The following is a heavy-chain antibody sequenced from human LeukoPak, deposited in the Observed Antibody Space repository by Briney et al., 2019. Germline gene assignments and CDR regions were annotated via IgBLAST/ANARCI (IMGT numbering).Heavy chain of an antibody. CDR2: INPTGGST. Sequence: ASVKVSCKASGYTFTSYYMHWVRQAPGQGLEWMGLINPTGGSTGYAQKFQGRVTMTRDMSTSTDYMELSSLRSEDTAVYYCARESGYDSEFDYWGQGTLVTVSS. CDR3: ARESGYDSEFDY. J-gene: IGHJ4*02. CDR1: GYTFTSYY. D-gene: IGHD5-12*01. V-gene: IGHV1-46*01.